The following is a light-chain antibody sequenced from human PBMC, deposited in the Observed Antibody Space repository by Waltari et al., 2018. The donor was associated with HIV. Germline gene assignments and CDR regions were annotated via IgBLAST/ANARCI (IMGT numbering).Light chain of an antibody. Sequence: EIVMPQSPATLSVSPGEKAPLSCRASKSVSINLAWYQQKPGQAPRLLIYGASTRATGIPARFSGSGSGTEFTLTISSLQSEDFAVYYCQQYNNWPPITFGQGTRLEIK. CDR2: GAS. CDR3: QQYNNWPPIT. CDR1: KSVSIN. V-gene: IGKV3-15*01. J-gene: IGKJ5*01.